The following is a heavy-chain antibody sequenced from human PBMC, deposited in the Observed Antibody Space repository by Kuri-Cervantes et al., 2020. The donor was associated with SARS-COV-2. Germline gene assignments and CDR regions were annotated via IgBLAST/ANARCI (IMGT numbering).Heavy chain of an antibody. Sequence: ETLSLTCAASGFTFSSYAMSWVRQAPGKGLEWVSRINSDGSSTSYADSVKGRFTISRDNAKNTLYLQMNSLKTEDTAVYYCTTLSYYDFWYFDYWGQGTLVTVSS. D-gene: IGHD3-3*01. CDR3: TTLSYYDFWYFDY. V-gene: IGHV3-74*01. CDR2: INSDGSST. CDR1: GFTFSSYA. J-gene: IGHJ4*02.